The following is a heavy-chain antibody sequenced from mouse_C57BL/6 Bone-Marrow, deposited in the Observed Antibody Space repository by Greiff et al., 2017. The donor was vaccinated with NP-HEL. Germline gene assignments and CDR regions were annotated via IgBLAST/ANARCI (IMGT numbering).Heavy chain of an antibody. Sequence: QVQLKESGAELARPGASVKLSCKASGYTFTSYGISWVKQRTGQGLEWIGEIYPRSGNTYYNEKFKGKATLTADKSSSTAYMELRSLTSEDSAVYFCARRGAYYYGSFFAYWGQGTLVTVSA. D-gene: IGHD1-1*01. J-gene: IGHJ3*01. V-gene: IGHV1-81*01. CDR3: ARRGAYYYGSFFAY. CDR1: GYTFTSYG. CDR2: IYPRSGNT.